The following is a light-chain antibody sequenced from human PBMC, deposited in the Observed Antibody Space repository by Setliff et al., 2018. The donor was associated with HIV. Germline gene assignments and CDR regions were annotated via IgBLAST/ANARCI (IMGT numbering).Light chain of an antibody. Sequence: QSVLTQPPSASGTPGQTVTISCSGSRSNLGSNTVNWYQQLPGTAPKLLIYRNNQRPSGVPDRFSGSKSGTSASLAISGLQSEDEADYYCAAWDDSLTGSYVFGTGTK. CDR3: AAWDDSLTGSYV. J-gene: IGLJ1*01. V-gene: IGLV1-44*01. CDR2: RNN. CDR1: RSNLGSNT.